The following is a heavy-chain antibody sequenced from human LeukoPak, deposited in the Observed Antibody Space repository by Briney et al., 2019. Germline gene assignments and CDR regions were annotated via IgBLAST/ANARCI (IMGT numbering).Heavy chain of an antibody. D-gene: IGHD3-10*01. Sequence: GGSLRLSCAASGFTFSSYGMHWVRQAPGKGLEWVAFIRCDGSNKYYADSVKGRFTISRDNSKNTLYLQMNSLRAEDTAVYYCARSLISRGSGSYSSDYWGQGTLVTVSS. CDR2: IRCDGSNK. CDR1: GFTFSSYG. CDR3: ARSLISRGSGSYSSDY. J-gene: IGHJ4*02. V-gene: IGHV3-30*02.